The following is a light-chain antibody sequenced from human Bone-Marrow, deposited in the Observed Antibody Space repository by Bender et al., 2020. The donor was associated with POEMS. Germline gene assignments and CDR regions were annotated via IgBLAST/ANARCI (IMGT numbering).Light chain of an antibody. CDR3: CSYAGGRV. CDR2: YFR. CDR1: SSDVGGYNH. V-gene: IGLV2-23*02. Sequence: QSALTQPASMSVSPGQSISISCTGTSSDVGGYNHVSWYQQHPGKAPKVMIYYFRKRPSGVSNRFSGSKSDNTASLTISGLQAEDEADFYCCSYAGGRVFGGGTKLTVL. J-gene: IGLJ3*02.